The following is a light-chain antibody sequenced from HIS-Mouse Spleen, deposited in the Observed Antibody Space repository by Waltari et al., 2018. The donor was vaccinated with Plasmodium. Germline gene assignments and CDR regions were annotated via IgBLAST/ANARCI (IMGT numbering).Light chain of an antibody. V-gene: IGLV2-23*03. J-gene: IGLJ2*01. Sequence: QSALTQPASVSGSPGQSITISCTGTSSDVGSYNLVSWYQQHPGKAPKLMIYEGSNRPSGVSNRFSGSKSGKTASLTSSWLQAEDEADYYCCSYAGSSTFVVFGGGTKLTVL. CDR3: CSYAGSSTFVV. CDR2: EGS. CDR1: SSDVGSYNL.